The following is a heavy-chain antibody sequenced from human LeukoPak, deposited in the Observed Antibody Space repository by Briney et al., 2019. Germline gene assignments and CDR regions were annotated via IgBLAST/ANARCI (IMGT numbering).Heavy chain of an antibody. CDR1: GGSFSGYY. V-gene: IGHV4-34*01. Sequence: SETLSLTCAVYGGSFSGYYWSWIRQPPGKGLEWIGEINHSGSTNYNPSLKSRVTISVDTSKNQFSLKLSSVTAADTAVYYCASVSRWNYYYYGMDVWGQGTTVTVSS. CDR3: ASVSRWNYYYYGMDV. D-gene: IGHD3-16*01. CDR2: INHSGST. J-gene: IGHJ6*02.